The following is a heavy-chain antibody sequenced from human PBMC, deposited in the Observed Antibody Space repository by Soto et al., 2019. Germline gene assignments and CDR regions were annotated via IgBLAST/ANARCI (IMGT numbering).Heavy chain of an antibody. Sequence: PWETLSLTCAVSGGSINSSNWWRWVRQPPNKGLEWIGEIYRSGTTNYNPSLNTRVSISVDDSNNHFSLKLTSVTAGDTAIYYCASEHDNTGPYHPSGGFDIWGQGKMVNVS. CDR1: GGSINSSNW. V-gene: IGHV4-4*02. CDR3: ASEHDNTGPYHPSGGFDI. D-gene: IGHD3-22*01. J-gene: IGHJ3*02. CDR2: IYRSGTT.